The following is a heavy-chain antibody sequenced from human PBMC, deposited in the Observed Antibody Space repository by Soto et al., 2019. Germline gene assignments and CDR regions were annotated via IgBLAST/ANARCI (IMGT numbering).Heavy chain of an antibody. Sequence: PGESLKISCKGSGYSFTSYWIGWVRQMPGKGLEWMGIIYPGDSDTRYSPSFQGQVTISADKSITTAYLQWSSLKASDTAMYYCERRTTGGFDAFDLWGQGTMVTVSS. CDR2: IYPGDSDT. J-gene: IGHJ3*01. CDR3: ERRTTGGFDAFDL. V-gene: IGHV5-51*01. D-gene: IGHD3-10*01. CDR1: GYSFTSYW.